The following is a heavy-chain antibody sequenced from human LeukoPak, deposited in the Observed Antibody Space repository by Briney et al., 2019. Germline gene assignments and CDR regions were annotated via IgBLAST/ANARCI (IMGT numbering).Heavy chain of an antibody. CDR3: ARDQTTVTTLGYGMDV. J-gene: IGHJ6*02. V-gene: IGHV3-30-3*01. D-gene: IGHD4-11*01. CDR2: ISYDGSNK. Sequence: GGSLRLSCAASGFTFSSYAMHWVRQAPGKGLEWVAAISYDGSNKYYADSVKGRFTISRDNSKNTLYLQMNSLRAEDTAVYCCARDQTTVTTLGYGMDVWGQGTTVTVSS. CDR1: GFTFSSYA.